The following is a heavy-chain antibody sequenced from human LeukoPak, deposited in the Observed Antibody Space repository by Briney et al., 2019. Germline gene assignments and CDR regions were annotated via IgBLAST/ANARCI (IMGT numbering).Heavy chain of an antibody. V-gene: IGHV4-39*01. CDR2: IYYSGST. J-gene: IGHJ4*02. D-gene: IGHD6-13*01. CDR3: ARHERIAAAGAYFDY. Sequence: SEPLSLPCTVSGGSISSSSYYWGSIRQPPGKGLVWNGSIYYSGSTYYNPSLKSRVTISVDTSKNQFSLKLSSVTAADTAVYYCARHERIAAAGAYFDYGGQGTLVTASS. CDR1: GGSISSSSYY.